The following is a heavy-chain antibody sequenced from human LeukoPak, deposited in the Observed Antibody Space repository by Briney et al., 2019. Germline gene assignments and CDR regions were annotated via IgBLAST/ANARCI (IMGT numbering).Heavy chain of an antibody. CDR2: ISDSSSAI. CDR1: GFTFSIYS. V-gene: IGHV3-48*04. J-gene: IGHJ5*01. D-gene: IGHD6-13*01. Sequence: GGSLRLSCAASGFTFSIYSMTWVRQTPGKGPEWVSYISDSSSAIYYADSVEGRFTISRDNDKNSLYLQMNSLRVDDTAVYYCARGYGTSWFYSWGQGTLVTVS. CDR3: ARGYGTSWFYS.